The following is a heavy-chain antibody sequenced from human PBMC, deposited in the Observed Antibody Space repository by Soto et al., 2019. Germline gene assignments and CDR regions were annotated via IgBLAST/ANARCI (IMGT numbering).Heavy chain of an antibody. Sequence: QVQLVESGGGVVQPGRSLRLSCAASGFTFSSFAMHWVRQAPGKGLAWVAVISYDGSNKYYADSVKGRFTISRDNSKNTLYLQMNSLRAEDTAVYYCASGSRWLVPAYFDYWDQGTLVTVSS. CDR3: ASGSRWLVPAYFDY. V-gene: IGHV3-30-3*01. J-gene: IGHJ4*02. CDR2: ISYDGSNK. D-gene: IGHD6-19*01. CDR1: GFTFSSFA.